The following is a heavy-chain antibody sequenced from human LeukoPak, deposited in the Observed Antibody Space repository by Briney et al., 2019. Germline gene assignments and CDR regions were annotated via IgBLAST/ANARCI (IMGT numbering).Heavy chain of an antibody. J-gene: IGHJ4*02. D-gene: IGHD1/OR15-1a*01. CDR2: INQDGGTK. Sequence: GGSLRLSCAASGFTFTTYYMTWVRQAPGKGLEWVANINQDGGTKYYVDSVKGRFTISRDNAINSVFLQMNSLRVEDTAVYYCARENWTNDFWGQGTLVTVSS. CDR1: GFTFTTYY. CDR3: ARENWTNDF. V-gene: IGHV3-7*01.